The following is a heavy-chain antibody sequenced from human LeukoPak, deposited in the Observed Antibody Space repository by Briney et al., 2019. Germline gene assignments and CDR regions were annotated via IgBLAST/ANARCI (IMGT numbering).Heavy chain of an antibody. J-gene: IGHJ3*02. CDR3: EKALDYGGIHAFDI. Sequence: GGSLRLSCSASGFTFSNYAIHWVRQAPGKGLEYVSAISSNSGNIYYADSVKGRFTIARDKSKNTMYVKMSSLRPEDTAVYYCEKALDYGGIHAFDIWGQGTIVTASA. V-gene: IGHV3-64*05. D-gene: IGHD4-23*01. CDR1: GFTFSNYA. CDR2: ISSNSGNI.